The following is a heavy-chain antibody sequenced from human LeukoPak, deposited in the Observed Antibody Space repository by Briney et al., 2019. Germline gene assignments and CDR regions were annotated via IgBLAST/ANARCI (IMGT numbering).Heavy chain of an antibody. V-gene: IGHV3-9*01. CDR1: GFIFDDYA. Sequence: QSGRSLRLSCAASGFIFDDYAMHWVRHAPGKGLEWVSGISWNSGSIGYADSVKGRFTISRDNAKNSLYLQMNSLRAEDTALYYCAKDIGYCGVATRCRYYGMDVWGQGTTVTVSS. CDR3: AKDIGYCGVATRCRYYGMDV. D-gene: IGHD5-12*01. J-gene: IGHJ6*02. CDR2: ISWNSGSI.